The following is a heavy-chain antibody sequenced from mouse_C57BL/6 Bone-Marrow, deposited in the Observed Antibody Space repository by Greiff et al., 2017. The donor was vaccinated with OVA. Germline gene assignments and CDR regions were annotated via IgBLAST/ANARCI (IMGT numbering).Heavy chain of an antibody. J-gene: IGHJ3*01. CDR2: ISSGGSYH. V-gene: IGHV5-6*02. CDR3: ARRATFAY. CDR1: GFTFSSYG. Sequence: EVKLVESGGDLVKPGGSLKLSCAASGFTFSSYGMSWVRQTPDKRLEWVATISSGGSYHYYPDSVKGRFTISRDNAKNTLYLQMSSLKSEDTAMYYCARRATFAYWGQGTLVTVSA.